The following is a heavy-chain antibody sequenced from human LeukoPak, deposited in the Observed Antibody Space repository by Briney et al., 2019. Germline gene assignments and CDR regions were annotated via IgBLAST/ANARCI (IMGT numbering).Heavy chain of an antibody. D-gene: IGHD3-3*01. CDR3: ARVTIFGVLMGYYMDV. CDR1: GGTFSSYA. V-gene: IGHV1-46*01. Sequence: ASVKVSCKASGGTFSSYAISWVRQAPGQGLEWMGWINPNSGGSTSYAQKFQGRVTMTRDTSTSTVYMELSSLRSEDTAVYYCARVTIFGVLMGYYMDVWGKGTTVTVSS. CDR2: INPNSGGST. J-gene: IGHJ6*03.